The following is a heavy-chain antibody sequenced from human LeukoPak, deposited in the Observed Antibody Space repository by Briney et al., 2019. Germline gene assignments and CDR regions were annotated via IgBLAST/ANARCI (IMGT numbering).Heavy chain of an antibody. D-gene: IGHD1-26*01. CDR2: IYYSGST. J-gene: IGHJ4*02. Sequence: SETLSLTCTVSGGSISSSSYYWGWSRQPPGKGLEWIGSIYYSGSTYYNPSLKSRVTISVDTSKNQFSLKLSSVTAADTAVYYCARDLVGANYFDYWGQGTLVTVSS. CDR1: GGSISSSSYY. V-gene: IGHV4-39*07. CDR3: ARDLVGANYFDY.